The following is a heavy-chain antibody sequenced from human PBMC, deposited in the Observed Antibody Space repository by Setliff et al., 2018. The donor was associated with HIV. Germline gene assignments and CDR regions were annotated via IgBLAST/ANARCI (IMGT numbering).Heavy chain of an antibody. Sequence: GASVKVSSKTSDHTFTNYGIYWVRQAPGQGLEWMGWISNYNGNTNYAQKSHGRVTMTTDTSTRTAYMEMRGLTYDDTAVYYCARASGGNSVENGFDIWGQGTMVTVSS. CDR3: ARASGGNSVENGFDI. D-gene: IGHD1-26*01. J-gene: IGHJ3*02. CDR2: ISNYNGNT. CDR1: DHTFTNYG. V-gene: IGHV1-18*01.